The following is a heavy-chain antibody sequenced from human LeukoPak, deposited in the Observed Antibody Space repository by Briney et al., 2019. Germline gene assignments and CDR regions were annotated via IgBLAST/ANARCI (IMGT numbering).Heavy chain of an antibody. Sequence: SETLSLTCDVYGGSFSGYYWTWIRQPPGKGLEWIGEINHRGNTNYNPSFKSRVPISVGTSKNQFSLQLDSVTAADTAMYYCANALPTRPFDMWGQGTVVIVSS. CDR1: GGSFSGYY. J-gene: IGHJ3*02. V-gene: IGHV4-34*01. CDR3: ANALPTRPFDM. CDR2: INHRGNT.